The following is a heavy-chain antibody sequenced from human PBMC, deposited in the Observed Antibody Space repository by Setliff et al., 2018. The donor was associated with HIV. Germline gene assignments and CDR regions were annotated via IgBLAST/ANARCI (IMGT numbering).Heavy chain of an antibody. CDR2: SSTDNGHT. CDR3: ARDCGMGPATDNFDP. V-gene: IGHV1-18*01. CDR1: GGTFTNYI. J-gene: IGHJ5*02. Sequence: ASVKVSCKASGGTFTNYIYSWVRQAPGQGLEWMGWSSTDNGHTNYAQKLQGRVTMTTDTSTRTAYMELRGLTSDDTAVYYCARDCGMGPATDNFDPWGQGTLVTVSS. D-gene: IGHD1-1*01.